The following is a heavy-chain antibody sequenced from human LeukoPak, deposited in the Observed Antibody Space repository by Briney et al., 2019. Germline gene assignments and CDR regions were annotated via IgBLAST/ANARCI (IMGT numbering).Heavy chain of an antibody. CDR2: IKSKTDGGTT. J-gene: IGHJ4*02. Sequence: GGSLRLSCAASGFTFSNAWMNWVRQAPGKGLEWVGRIKSKTDGGTTDYAAPVKGRFTVSRDDSKDTLYLQMNSLKTEDTAVYYCTTTVLWFGEYGGDYWGQGTLVTVSS. CDR1: GFTFSNAW. V-gene: IGHV3-15*07. D-gene: IGHD3-10*01. CDR3: TTTVLWFGEYGGDY.